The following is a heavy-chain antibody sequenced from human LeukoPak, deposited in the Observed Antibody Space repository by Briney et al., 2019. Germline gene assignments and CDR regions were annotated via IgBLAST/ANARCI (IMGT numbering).Heavy chain of an antibody. V-gene: IGHV3-11*04. D-gene: IGHD3-3*01. CDR2: ISSSGSTI. CDR1: GFTFSHYY. Sequence: GGSLRLSCAASGFTFSHYYMSWIRQAPGKGLEWVSYISSSGSTIYYADSVKGRFTISRDNAKNSLYLQMNSLRAEDTAVYYCARDLSYDFWSGYLDYWGQGTLVTVSS. J-gene: IGHJ4*02. CDR3: ARDLSYDFWSGYLDY.